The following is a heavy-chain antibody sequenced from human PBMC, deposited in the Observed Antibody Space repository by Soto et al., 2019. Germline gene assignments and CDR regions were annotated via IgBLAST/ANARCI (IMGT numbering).Heavy chain of an antibody. D-gene: IGHD1-26*01. J-gene: IGHJ4*02. V-gene: IGHV3-23*01. Sequence: EVQLLESGGGLVQPGGSLRLSCAASGFTFSSYAMSWVRQAPGKGLEWVSAISGSGGSTYYADSVKGRFTISRDNSKTTLNGQMTSLRAGTTAVYYCAKGGTYYVFASWGRGTLVTVSS. CDR2: ISGSGGST. CDR1: GFTFSSYA. CDR3: AKGGTYYVFAS.